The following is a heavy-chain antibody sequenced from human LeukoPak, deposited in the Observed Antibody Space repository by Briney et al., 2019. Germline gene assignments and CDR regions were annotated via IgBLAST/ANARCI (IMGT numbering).Heavy chain of an antibody. CDR3: AKDRRHIVVVTAYPPYDAFDI. CDR1: GFTFSSYG. D-gene: IGHD2-21*02. J-gene: IGHJ3*02. CDR2: ISYDGSNK. V-gene: IGHV3-30*18. Sequence: GGSLRLSCAASGFTFSSYGMHWVRQAPGKGLEWVAVISYDGSNKYYADSVKGRFTISRDNSKNTLYLQMNSLRAEDTAVYYCAKDRRHIVVVTAYPPYDAFDIWGQGTMVTVSS.